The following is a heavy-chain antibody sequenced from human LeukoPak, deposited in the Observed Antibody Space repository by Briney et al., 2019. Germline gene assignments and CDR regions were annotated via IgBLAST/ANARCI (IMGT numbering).Heavy chain of an antibody. V-gene: IGHV4-59*08. CDR1: GGSFSGYY. D-gene: IGHD4-23*01. Sequence: PSETLSLTCAVYGGSFSGYYWSWIRQSPGKGLEWLGYIDDSGFTNYNPSLKSRVTIAKDTPKNQFSPRLTSVTAADTAVYYCARQRGYGGNRGVRDWFDPWGQGTPVTVSS. J-gene: IGHJ5*02. CDR2: IDDSGFT. CDR3: ARQRGYGGNRGVRDWFDP.